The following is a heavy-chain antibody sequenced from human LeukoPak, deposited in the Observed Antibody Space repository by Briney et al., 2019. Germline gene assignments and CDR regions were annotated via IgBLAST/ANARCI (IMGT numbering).Heavy chain of an antibody. J-gene: IGHJ4*02. CDR2: INPNSGGT. CDR3: AREIRWFGELPKPFDY. Sequence: ASVKVSCKASGYTFTGYYMHWVRQAPGQGLEWMGRINPNSGGTNYAQKFQGRVTMTRDTSISTAYMELSRLRSDDTAVYYCAREIRWFGELPKPFDYWGQGTLVTVS. V-gene: IGHV1-2*06. D-gene: IGHD3-10*01. CDR1: GYTFTGYY.